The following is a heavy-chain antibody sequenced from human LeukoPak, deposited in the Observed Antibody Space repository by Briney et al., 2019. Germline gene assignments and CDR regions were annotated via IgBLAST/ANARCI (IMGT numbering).Heavy chain of an antibody. CDR2: ISYDGSNK. V-gene: IGHV3-30-3*01. J-gene: IGHJ4*02. CDR1: GFTFSSYA. Sequence: GGSLRLSCAASGFTFSSYAMHWVRQAPGKGLEWVAVISYDGSNKYYADSVKGRFTISRDNSKNTLYLQMNSLRAEDTAVYYCARELRGPPNAGFDYWGQGTLVTVSS. D-gene: IGHD6-13*01. CDR3: ARELRGPPNAGFDY.